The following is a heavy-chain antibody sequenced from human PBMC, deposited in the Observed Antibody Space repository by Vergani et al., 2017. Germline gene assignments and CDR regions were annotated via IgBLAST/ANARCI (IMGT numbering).Heavy chain of an antibody. CDR3: AKDYGDSSSGEGFDY. V-gene: IGHV3-23*01. J-gene: IGHJ4*02. Sequence: EVQLLESGGGLVQPGGSLRLSCAASGFTFSSYAMSWVRQAPGKGLEWVSAISGSGGSTHYADSVKGRFTISRDNSKNTLYLQMNSLRAEDTAVYYCAKDYGDSSSGEGFDYWGQGTLVTVSS. D-gene: IGHD6-6*01. CDR1: GFTFSSYA. CDR2: ISGSGGST.